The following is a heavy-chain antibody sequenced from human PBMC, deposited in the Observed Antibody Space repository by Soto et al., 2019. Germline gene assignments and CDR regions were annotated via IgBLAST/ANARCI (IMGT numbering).Heavy chain of an antibody. J-gene: IGHJ4*02. CDR1: GHTFTGHH. Sequence: QVQMVQSGAEVKKPGASVKVSCKASGHTFTGHHMHWVRQAPGQGLEWMGLIDLDIGDTKYAQKFQGRVTSTSDTSSTTSYMELRGLRSDDTAVYYCALEPTGTAGFDYWGQGTLGTVSS. V-gene: IGHV1-2*02. CDR3: ALEPTGTAGFDY. D-gene: IGHD2-21*02. CDR2: IDLDIGDT.